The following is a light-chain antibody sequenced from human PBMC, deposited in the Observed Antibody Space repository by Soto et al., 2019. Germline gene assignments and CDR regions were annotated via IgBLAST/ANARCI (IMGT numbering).Light chain of an antibody. Sequence: EIVLTQSPGTLSLSPGERATLSCRASQSVSSSYLAWYQQRPGQAPRLLIFGASYRATGIPDRFSGSGSGTDFTLTIRRLEPEDFAVYYCQPYRSSPPEFTFGPGTKVDSK. J-gene: IGKJ3*01. CDR3: QPYRSSPPEFT. CDR2: GAS. CDR1: QSVSSSY. V-gene: IGKV3-20*01.